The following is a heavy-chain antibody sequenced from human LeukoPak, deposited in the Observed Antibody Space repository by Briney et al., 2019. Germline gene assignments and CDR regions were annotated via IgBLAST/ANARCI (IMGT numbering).Heavy chain of an antibody. CDR3: AKGNTGSCYSSLDV. Sequence: PGGSLRLSCAASGFTFSNYAMSWVRQAPGKGLEWVSVISGSDDSTYYADSVKGRFTISRDNSKNTLYLQMNSLRPEDTAVYYCAKGNTGSCYSSLDVWGKGTTVTVSS. D-gene: IGHD2-8*02. J-gene: IGHJ6*04. V-gene: IGHV3-23*01. CDR1: GFTFSNYA. CDR2: ISGSDDST.